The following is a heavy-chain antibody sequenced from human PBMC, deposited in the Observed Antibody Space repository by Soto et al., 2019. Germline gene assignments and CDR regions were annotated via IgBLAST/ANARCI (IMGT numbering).Heavy chain of an antibody. CDR1: GGSISSYY. J-gene: IGHJ6*03. D-gene: IGHD3-9*01. V-gene: IGHV4-59*08. CDR3: ARSTTYYDILTGYSPYYYYMDV. Sequence: SETLSLTCTVSGGSISSYYWSWIRQPPGKGLEWTGYIYYSGSTNFNPSLKSRVTISVDTSKNQFSLKLSSVTAADTAVYYCARSTTYYDILTGYSPYYYYMDVWGKGTTVTVSS. CDR2: IYYSGST.